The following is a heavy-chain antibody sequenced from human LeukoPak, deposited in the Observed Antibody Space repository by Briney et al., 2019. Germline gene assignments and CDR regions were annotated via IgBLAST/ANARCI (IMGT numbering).Heavy chain of an antibody. CDR3: AKDLRGYSYGHIDY. CDR2: ISWDGGST. J-gene: IGHJ4*02. V-gene: IGHV3-43D*03. D-gene: IGHD5-18*01. Sequence: GGSLRLSCAASGFTFDDYAMHWVRQDPGKGLEWVSLISWDGGSTYYADSVKGRFTISRDNSKNSLYLQMNSLRAEDTALYYCAKDLRGYSYGHIDYWGQGTLVTVSS. CDR1: GFTFDDYA.